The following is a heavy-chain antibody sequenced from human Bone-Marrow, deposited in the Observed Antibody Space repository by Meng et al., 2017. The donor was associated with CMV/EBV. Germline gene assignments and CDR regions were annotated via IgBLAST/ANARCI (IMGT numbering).Heavy chain of an antibody. V-gene: IGHV4-34*01. D-gene: IGHD2-2*02. J-gene: IGHJ6*02. CDR2: INHSGST. CDR3: ARDIKVVPAAIRNYYYYYGMDA. Sequence: GSLRLSCAVYGGSFSGYYWSWIRQPPGKGLEWIGEINHSGSTNYNPSLKSRVTISVDTSKNQFSLKLSSVTAADTAVYYCARDIKVVPAAIRNYYYYYGMDAWGQGTTVTVSS. CDR1: GGSFSGYY.